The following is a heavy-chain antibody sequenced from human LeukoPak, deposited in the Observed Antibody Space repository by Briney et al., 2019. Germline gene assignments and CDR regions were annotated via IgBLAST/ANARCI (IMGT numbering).Heavy chain of an antibody. Sequence: SETLSLTCAVYGGSFSGYYWSWIRQPPGKGLEWIGEINHSGSTNYNPSLKSRVTISVDTSKSQFSLKLSSVTAADTAVYYCARGRDPPYYFDYWGQGTLVTVSS. CDR2: INHSGST. CDR1: GGSFSGYY. V-gene: IGHV4-34*01. CDR3: ARGRDPPYYFDY. J-gene: IGHJ4*02.